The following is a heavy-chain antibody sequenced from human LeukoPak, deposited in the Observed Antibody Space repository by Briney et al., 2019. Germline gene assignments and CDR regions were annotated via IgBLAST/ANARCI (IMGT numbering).Heavy chain of an antibody. V-gene: IGHV3-9*01. Sequence: GGSLRLSCAASGFTFDDYAMHWVRQAPGKGLEWVSGISWNSGSIGYADSVKGRFTISRDNAKNSLYLQMNSLRAEDTALYYCAKDRSRGGALTYYGMDVWGQGTTVTVSS. CDR3: AKDRSRGGALTYYGMDV. CDR1: GFTFDDYA. J-gene: IGHJ6*02. D-gene: IGHD3-10*01. CDR2: ISWNSGSI.